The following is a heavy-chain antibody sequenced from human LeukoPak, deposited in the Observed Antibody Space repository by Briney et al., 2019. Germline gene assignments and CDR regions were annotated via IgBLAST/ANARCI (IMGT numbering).Heavy chain of an antibody. CDR3: ARGDTYYYYGMDV. CDR1: GGSISNTNYY. D-gene: IGHD5-18*01. V-gene: IGHV4-39*07. Sequence: SETLSLTCTVSGGSISNTNYYWAWIRQPPGKGLEWIGIVYYSGSTYYNPSLKSRVTISVDTSKNQFSLKLSSVTAADTAVYYCARGDTYYYYGMDVWGQGTTVTVSS. J-gene: IGHJ6*02. CDR2: VYYSGST.